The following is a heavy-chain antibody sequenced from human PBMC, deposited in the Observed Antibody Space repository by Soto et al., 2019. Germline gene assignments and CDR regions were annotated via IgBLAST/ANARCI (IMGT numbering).Heavy chain of an antibody. CDR2: IIPIFGTP. Sequence: QVQLVQSGAEVKKPGSSVKVSCKASGGTFNNYAISWVRQAPGQGLEWLGGIIPIFGTPQYAQRFQGRVTNTADKSTDTVYVELRSDDAAVYYCARSEYTDLNFYAMDVWGQGTTVTVSS. CDR1: GGTFNNYA. J-gene: IGHJ6*02. CDR3: ARSEYTDLNFYAMDV. D-gene: IGHD2-21*02. V-gene: IGHV1-69*06.